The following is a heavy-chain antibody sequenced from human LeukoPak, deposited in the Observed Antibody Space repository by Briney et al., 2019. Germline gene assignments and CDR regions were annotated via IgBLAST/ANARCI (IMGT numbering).Heavy chain of an antibody. V-gene: IGHV4-34*01. CDR3: ARGGGVVPAAPDIAAAGRGY. CDR1: GGSFSGYY. Sequence: PSETLSLTCAVYGGSFSGYYWSWIRQPPGKGLEWIGEINHSGSTNYNPSLKSRVTISVDTSKNQFSLKLSSVTAADTAVYYCARGGGVVPAAPDIAAAGRGYGGQGPLVTVPS. J-gene: IGHJ4*02. CDR2: INHSGST. D-gene: IGHD6-13*01.